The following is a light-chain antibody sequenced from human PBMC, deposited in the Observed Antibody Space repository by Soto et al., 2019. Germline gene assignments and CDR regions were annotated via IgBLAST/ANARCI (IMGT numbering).Light chain of an antibody. CDR2: EVS. CDR3: SSYRSGGTFV. CDR1: SSDVGGYEF. J-gene: IGLJ1*01. Sequence: QSALTQPASVSGSPGQSITISCTGTSSDVGGYEFVSWYQQHPGKAPKLMIYEVSNRPSGVSNRFSGSKSGNTASLTISGLQAEDEADYYCSSYRSGGTFVFGSGTKVTVL. V-gene: IGLV2-14*01.